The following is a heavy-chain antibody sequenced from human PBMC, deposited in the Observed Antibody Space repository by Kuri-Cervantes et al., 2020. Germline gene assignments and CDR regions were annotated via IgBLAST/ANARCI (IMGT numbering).Heavy chain of an antibody. Sequence: SEPLSLTCTVSGGSISSGDYYWSWIRQPPGKGLEWIGYIYYSGSTYYNPSLKSRVTISVDTSKNQFSLKLSSVTAADTAVYYCAREDGSGIYYFDYWGQGTLVTVSS. CDR2: IYYSGST. V-gene: IGHV4-30-4*01. J-gene: IGHJ4*02. CDR1: GGSISSGDYY. D-gene: IGHD3-22*01. CDR3: AREDGSGIYYFDY.